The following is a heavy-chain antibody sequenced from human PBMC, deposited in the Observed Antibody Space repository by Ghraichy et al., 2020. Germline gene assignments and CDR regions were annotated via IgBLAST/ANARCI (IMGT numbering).Heavy chain of an antibody. Sequence: GGSLRLSCVGSGFTFSSYSMNWVRQAPGKGLEWVSYITGSSRTKFYAESVKGRFTISRDNAQNSLYLQMNSLRDEDTAVYYCARASKVVRYYYYDGMDVWGQGTKVTVSS. D-gene: IGHD4-23*01. CDR3: ARASKVVRYYYYDGMDV. V-gene: IGHV3-48*02. CDR1: GFTFSSYS. J-gene: IGHJ6*02. CDR2: ITGSSRTK.